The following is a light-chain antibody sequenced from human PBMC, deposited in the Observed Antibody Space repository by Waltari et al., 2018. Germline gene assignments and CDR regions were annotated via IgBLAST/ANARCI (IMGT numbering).Light chain of an antibody. CDR3: HQYGSSPYT. J-gene: IGKJ2*01. CDR1: QTVTGSY. CDR2: HSS. V-gene: IGKV3-20*01. Sequence: EIVLTQSPGTLSLSPGQRATLSCRASQTVTGSYLAWYQQKPGQAPRLLIYHSSSRATGIPDRFSGIASGTDFTLTISRLEPEDFAVYHCHQYGSSPYTFGQGTKLDIK.